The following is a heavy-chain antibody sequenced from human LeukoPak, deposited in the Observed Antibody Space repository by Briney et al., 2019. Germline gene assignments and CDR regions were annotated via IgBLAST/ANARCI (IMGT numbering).Heavy chain of an antibody. J-gene: IGHJ4*02. V-gene: IGHV5-51*01. CDR3: ARGSIAGATRNYFDY. CDR1: GYSFTSYW. D-gene: IGHD1-7*01. Sequence: GESLKISCKGSGYSFTSYWIGWVRQMPGKGLEWMGIIYPGDSDTRYSPSFQGQVTISADKSINTAYLQWSSLKASDTAMYYCARGSIAGATRNYFDYWGQGTLVTVPS. CDR2: IYPGDSDT.